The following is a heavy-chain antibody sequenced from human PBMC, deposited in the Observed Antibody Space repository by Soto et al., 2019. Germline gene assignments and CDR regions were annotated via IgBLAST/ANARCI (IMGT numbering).Heavy chain of an antibody. Sequence: EAQLLESGGGLVQPGGSLRLSCAASGFDFINNAMAWVRQAPGKGLEWVSTISADISYTYYADAVRGRFTVSKDNSKTTVYLQMNGLRADDPAVYYCANQNTAKRAFDIWGQGTMVTVSS. V-gene: IGHV3-23*01. CDR1: GFDFINNA. J-gene: IGHJ3*02. CDR3: ANQNTAKRAFDI. D-gene: IGHD2-21*02. CDR2: ISADISYT.